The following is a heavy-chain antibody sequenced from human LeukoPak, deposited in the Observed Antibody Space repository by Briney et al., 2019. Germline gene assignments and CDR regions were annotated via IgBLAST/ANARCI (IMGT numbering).Heavy chain of an antibody. D-gene: IGHD3-22*01. J-gene: IGHJ3*02. V-gene: IGHV4-39*07. Sequence: PSETLSLTCTVSGGSIRSSSDYWGWIRQPPGKGLEWIGSIYYSGSTNYNPSLKSRVTISVDTSKNQFSLKLRSVTAADTAVYYCARVGGITMIVVLITDAFDIWGQGTMVTVSS. CDR1: GGSIRSSSDY. CDR2: IYYSGST. CDR3: ARVGGITMIVVLITDAFDI.